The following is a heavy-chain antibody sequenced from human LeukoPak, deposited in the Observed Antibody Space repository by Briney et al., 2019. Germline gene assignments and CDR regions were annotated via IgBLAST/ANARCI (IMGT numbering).Heavy chain of an antibody. CDR1: GVSISSHY. Sequence: SETLSLTCSISGVSISSHYWSWIRQPPGKGLEWVGYISHSGCTHYLPSLKSRVTKPVDTSKSQFALKLSSVTAADTAVYYCVRGAAGGEATRDSFDMWGQGTMDTVPS. D-gene: IGHD3-10*01. J-gene: IGHJ3*02. V-gene: IGHV4-59*11. CDR2: ISHSGCT. CDR3: VRGAAGGEATRDSFDM.